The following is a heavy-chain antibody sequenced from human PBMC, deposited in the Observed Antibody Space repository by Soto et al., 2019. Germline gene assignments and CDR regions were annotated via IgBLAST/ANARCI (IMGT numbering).Heavy chain of an antibody. CDR3: ARRPRYSSGSMDV. V-gene: IGHV3-74*01. D-gene: IGHD6-19*01. J-gene: IGHJ6*02. CDR2: INSDGSSK. CDR1: GFTFSSYW. Sequence: PGGSLRLSCAASGFTFSSYWMHWVRQAPGKGLEWVSRINSDGSSKSYADSVKGRFTISRDNAKNTLYLQMNSLRAEDTAVYYCARRPRYSSGSMDVWGQGTTVTVSS.